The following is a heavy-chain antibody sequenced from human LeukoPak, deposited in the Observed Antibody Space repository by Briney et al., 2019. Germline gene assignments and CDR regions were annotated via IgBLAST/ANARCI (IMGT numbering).Heavy chain of an antibody. D-gene: IGHD3-16*01. CDR3: ARLRLGAGGYFDY. CDR1: GYTFSRYD. CDR2: INPNSGGT. J-gene: IGHJ4*02. Sequence: ASVKVSCKAFGYTFSRYDMHWVRQAPGQGVEGMRRINPNSGGTNYAQKLQGRGTMTRYTAIITAYMELSRLRSDDPAVYYCARLRLGAGGYFDYWGQGTLVTVSS. V-gene: IGHV1-2*06.